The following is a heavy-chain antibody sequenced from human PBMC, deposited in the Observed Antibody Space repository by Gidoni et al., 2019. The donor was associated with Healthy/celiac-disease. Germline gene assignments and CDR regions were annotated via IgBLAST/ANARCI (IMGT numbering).Heavy chain of an antibody. CDR1: GGSFSGYY. D-gene: IGHD5-18*01. J-gene: IGHJ3*02. CDR2: LNHSGST. CDR3: ARGGLEDTAMRQNAFDI. Sequence: QVQLQQWGAGLLKPSETLSLTCAVYGGSFSGYYWSWIRQPPGKGLEWIGELNHSGSTNYNPSLKSRVTISVDTSKNQFSLKLSSVTAADTAVYYCARGGLEDTAMRQNAFDIWGQGTMVTVSS. V-gene: IGHV4-34*01.